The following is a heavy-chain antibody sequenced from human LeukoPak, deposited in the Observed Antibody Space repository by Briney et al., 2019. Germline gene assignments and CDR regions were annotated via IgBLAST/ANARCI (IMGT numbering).Heavy chain of an antibody. D-gene: IGHD5-18*01. J-gene: IGHJ3*02. CDR1: GYTFTSYY. V-gene: IGHV1-46*01. CDR2: INPSGGST. CDR3: ARGHVDTAIYDAFDI. Sequence: ASVKVSCKASGYTFTSYYMHWVRQARGQGLEWMGIINPSGGSTSYAQKFQGRVTMTRDTSTSTVYMELSSLRSEDTAVYYCARGHVDTAIYDAFDIWGQGTMVTVSS.